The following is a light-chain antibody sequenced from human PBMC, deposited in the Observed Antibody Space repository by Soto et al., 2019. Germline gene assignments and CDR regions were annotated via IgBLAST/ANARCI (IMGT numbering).Light chain of an antibody. V-gene: IGLV2-8*01. Sequence: QSVLTQPPSASGSPGQSVTISCTGTGSDVGDYNYVSWYQQHPGKAPKLMIYEVSKRPSGVPDRFSGSKSGNTASLTVSGHQAEDEANYCCSSYTGTSYVFGTGTKLTVL. CDR2: EVS. CDR1: GSDVGDYNY. J-gene: IGLJ1*01. CDR3: SSYTGTSYV.